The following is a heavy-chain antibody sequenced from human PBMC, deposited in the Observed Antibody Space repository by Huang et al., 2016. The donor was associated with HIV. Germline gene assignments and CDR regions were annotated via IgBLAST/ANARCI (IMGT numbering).Heavy chain of an antibody. J-gene: IGHJ4*02. CDR2: ISSNGGST. CDR3: ARKLGDY. D-gene: IGHD7-27*01. CDR1: GFTFSSYA. Sequence: EVQLVESGGGLVQPGGSLRLSCAASGFTFSSYAMHWVRQDPGKGLEDVSDISSNGGSTYYADSVKGRFTISRDNSKNTLYLQMGSLRAEDMAVYYCARKLGDYWGQGTLVTVSS. V-gene: IGHV3-64*07.